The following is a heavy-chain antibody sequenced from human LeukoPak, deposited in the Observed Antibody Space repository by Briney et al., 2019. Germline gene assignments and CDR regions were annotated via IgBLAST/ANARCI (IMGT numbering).Heavy chain of an antibody. CDR3: AKGAGVSWYYYYYGMDV. D-gene: IGHD6-13*01. V-gene: IGHV3-23*01. J-gene: IGHJ6*02. Sequence: GGSLRLSCAASGFTFSSYAMSRVRQAPGKGLEWVSAISGSGGSTYYADSVKGRFTISRDNSKNTLYLQMNSLRAEDTAVYYCAKGAGVSWYYYYYGMDVWGQGTTVTVSS. CDR1: GFTFSSYA. CDR2: ISGSGGST.